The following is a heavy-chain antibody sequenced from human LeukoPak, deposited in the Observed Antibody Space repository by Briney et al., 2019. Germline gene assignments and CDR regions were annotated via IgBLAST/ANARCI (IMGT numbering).Heavy chain of an antibody. D-gene: IGHD6-13*01. CDR1: GGSISSSSYY. CDR2: IYYSGST. CDR3: ASQDAAGNRFY. V-gene: IGHV4-39*07. Sequence: SETLSLTCTVSGGSISSSSYYWGWIRQPPGKGLEWIGSIYYSGSTYYNPSLKSRVTISVDTSKNQFSLKLSSVTAADTAVYYCASQDAAGNRFYWGQGTLVTVSS. J-gene: IGHJ4*02.